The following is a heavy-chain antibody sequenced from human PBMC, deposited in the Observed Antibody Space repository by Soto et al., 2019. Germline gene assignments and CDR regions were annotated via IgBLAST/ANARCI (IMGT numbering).Heavy chain of an antibody. CDR1: GFSLSTSGVG. J-gene: IGHJ4*02. Sequence: QITLKVSGPTLVKPTQTLTLTCTFSGFSLSTSGVGVGWIRQPPGKALEWLALIYWDDDKRYSPSLKSRLTITKDTSKNQVVLTMTNMDPVDTATYYCAHSLIPNWGSRGAFDYWGQGTLVTVSS. CDR3: AHSLIPNWGSRGAFDY. V-gene: IGHV2-5*02. CDR2: IYWDDDK. D-gene: IGHD7-27*01.